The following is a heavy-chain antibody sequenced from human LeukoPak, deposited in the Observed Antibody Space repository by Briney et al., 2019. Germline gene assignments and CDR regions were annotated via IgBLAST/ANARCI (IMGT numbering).Heavy chain of an antibody. D-gene: IGHD5-18*01. CDR2: IRYDGGNK. CDR1: GFTFSTYN. J-gene: IGHJ4*02. Sequence: PGGSLRLSCAASGFTFSTYNMNWVRQAPGKGLEWVAFIRYDGGNKYYADSVKGRFTISRDNSKNTLYLQMNSLRAEDTAVYYCAKTQGYSYGSFDYWGQGTLVTVSS. CDR3: AKTQGYSYGSFDY. V-gene: IGHV3-30*02.